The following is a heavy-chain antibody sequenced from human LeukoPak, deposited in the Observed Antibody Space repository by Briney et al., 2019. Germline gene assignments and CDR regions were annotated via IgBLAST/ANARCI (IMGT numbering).Heavy chain of an antibody. J-gene: IGHJ3*02. CDR2: ISSSSSYI. CDR3: ARWYSSGWYAAFDI. V-gene: IGHV3-21*01. D-gene: IGHD6-19*01. Sequence: GGSLRLSCAASGFTFSSYSMNWVRQAPGKGLEWVSSISSSSSYIYYADSVKGRFTISRHNAKNSLYLQMNSLRAEDTAVYYCARWYSSGWYAAFDIWGQGTMVTVSS. CDR1: GFTFSSYS.